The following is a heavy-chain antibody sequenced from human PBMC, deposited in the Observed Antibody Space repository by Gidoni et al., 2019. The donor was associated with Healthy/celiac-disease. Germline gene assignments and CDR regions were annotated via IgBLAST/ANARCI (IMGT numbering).Heavy chain of an antibody. CDR2: ISGSGGST. Sequence: EVQLLESGGGLVQPGGSLRLSCAASGFTFSSYAMSWVRQAPGKGLEWVSAISGSGGSTYYADSVKGRFTISRDNSKNTLYLQMNSLRAEDTAVYYCARGENYYDSSGYIRDWGQGTLVTVSS. J-gene: IGHJ4*02. D-gene: IGHD3-22*01. CDR3: ARGENYYDSSGYIRD. V-gene: IGHV3-23*01. CDR1: GFTFSSYA.